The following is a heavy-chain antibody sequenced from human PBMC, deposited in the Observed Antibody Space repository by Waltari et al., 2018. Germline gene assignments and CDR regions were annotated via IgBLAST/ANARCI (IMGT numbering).Heavy chain of an antibody. J-gene: IGHJ5*02. D-gene: IGHD3-16*01. Sequence: EVQLVESGGGLVQPGGSLRLSCAASGFTFSSYWMSWVRQAPGKGLEWVANIKQDGSEKYYVDSVKGRFTISRDNAKNSLYLQMNSLKTEDTAVYYCTRHDGAGGFDPWGQGTLVTVSS. CDR1: GFTFSSYW. CDR3: TRHDGAGGFDP. V-gene: IGHV3-7*03. CDR2: IKQDGSEK.